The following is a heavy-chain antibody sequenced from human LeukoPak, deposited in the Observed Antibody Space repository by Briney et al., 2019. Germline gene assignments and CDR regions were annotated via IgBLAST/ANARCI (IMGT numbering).Heavy chain of an antibody. CDR3: AKAPVTTCSGAYCYPFDY. D-gene: IGHD2-15*01. Sequence: GGSLRLSCAASGFTLSSYAMSWVRQGPGKGLEWVSAISVSGNTYHADSVKGRFTISRDSSKNTLYLQMNSLRAEDAAVYYCAKAPVTTCSGAYCYPFDYWGQGTLVTVSS. CDR2: ISVSGNT. V-gene: IGHV3-23*01. J-gene: IGHJ4*02. CDR1: GFTLSSYA.